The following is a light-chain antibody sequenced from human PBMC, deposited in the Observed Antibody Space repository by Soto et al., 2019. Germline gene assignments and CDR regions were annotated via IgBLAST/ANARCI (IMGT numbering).Light chain of an antibody. CDR1: QSISNS. V-gene: IGKV3-15*01. Sequence: EIVMTQSPASLSVSPGETATLSCRASQSISNSLAWYQQKPGQAPSLLIYGASIRATGIPARFSGSGSVTEFTLTISSLQSEDSSLYYCQQYINWPPSTFGQGTKLEIK. J-gene: IGKJ2*02. CDR3: QQYINWPPST. CDR2: GAS.